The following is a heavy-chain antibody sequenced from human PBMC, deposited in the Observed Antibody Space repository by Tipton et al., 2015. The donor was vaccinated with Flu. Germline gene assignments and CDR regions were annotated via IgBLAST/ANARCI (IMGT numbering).Heavy chain of an antibody. CDR1: GGSFSGYY. CDR3: ARDRAMVVVVAAPIPSNFDY. V-gene: IGHV4-34*01. D-gene: IGHD3-22*01. CDR2: IYYSGST. Sequence: TLSLTCAVYGGSFSGYYWSWIRQPPGKGLEWIGSIYYSGSTYYNPSLKGRVTISVDTSKNQFSLKLSSVTAADTAVYYCARDRAMVVVVAAPIPSNFDYWGQGTLVTVSS. J-gene: IGHJ4*02.